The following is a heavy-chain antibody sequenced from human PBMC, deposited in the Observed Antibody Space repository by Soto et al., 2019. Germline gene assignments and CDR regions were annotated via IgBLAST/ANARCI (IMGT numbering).Heavy chain of an antibody. CDR2: IYYSGST. Sequence: QVQLQESGPGLVKPSETLSLTCTVSGGSISSYYWSWIRQPPGKGLEWIGYIYYSGSTNYNPSLKRRVTISVDTSKNQFSLKLSSVTAADTAVYYCASSVVLSDDAFDIWGQGTMVTVSS. D-gene: IGHD3-10*01. J-gene: IGHJ3*02. CDR3: ASSVVLSDDAFDI. V-gene: IGHV4-59*01. CDR1: GGSISSYY.